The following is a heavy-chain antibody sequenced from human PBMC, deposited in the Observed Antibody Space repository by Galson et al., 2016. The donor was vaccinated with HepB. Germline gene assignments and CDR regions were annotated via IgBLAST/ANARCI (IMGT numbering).Heavy chain of an antibody. CDR2: IWYDGSNK. J-gene: IGHJ4*02. D-gene: IGHD2-15*01. Sequence: SLRLSCAASGFIFRSYGMHWVRQAPGKGLEWVAVIWYDGSNKYYADPVKGRFTISRDNSKNTLYLQMNSLRAEDTAVYYCARDRMSGSPDAYFGHWGQGTLVTVSS. V-gene: IGHV3-33*01. CDR3: ARDRMSGSPDAYFGH. CDR1: GFIFRSYG.